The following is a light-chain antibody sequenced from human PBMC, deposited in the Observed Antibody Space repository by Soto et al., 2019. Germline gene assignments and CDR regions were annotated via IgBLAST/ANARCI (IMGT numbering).Light chain of an antibody. J-gene: IGKJ4*01. CDR1: ESVNSY. CDR2: DAS. V-gene: IGKV3-11*01. Sequence: EIVLTQSPDTLSLSPGERATLSCRASESVNSYLAWYQHKPGQAPRLLIYDASNRATGIPARFSGSGSGTDFTLTISSLEPEDFAVYYCQQRSNWPPLTFGGGTKVDI. CDR3: QQRSNWPPLT.